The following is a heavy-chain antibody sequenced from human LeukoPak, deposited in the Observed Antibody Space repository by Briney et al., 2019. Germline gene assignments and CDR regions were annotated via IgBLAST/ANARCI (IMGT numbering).Heavy chain of an antibody. CDR3: ATLGVY. CDR2: TNSDGSST. V-gene: IGHV3-74*01. Sequence: AGGSLRLSCAASGFTFSSYWMHWVRQAPGKGLVWVSRTNSDGSSTSYADSVKGRFTISRDNAKNSLYLQMNSLRAEDSAVYYCATLGVYWGQGTLVTVSS. J-gene: IGHJ4*02. CDR1: GFTFSSYW. D-gene: IGHD2-8*01.